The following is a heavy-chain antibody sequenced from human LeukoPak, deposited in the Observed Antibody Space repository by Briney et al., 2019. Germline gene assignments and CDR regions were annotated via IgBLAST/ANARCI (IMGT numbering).Heavy chain of an antibody. V-gene: IGHV1-2*02. CDR2: INPNSGGT. CDR1: GYTFTGYY. D-gene: IGHD3-16*01. CDR3: ARANRSWYPRLLGGDFGY. J-gene: IGHJ4*02. Sequence: EASVKVSCKASGYTFTGYYMHWVRQAPGQGLEWMGWINPNSGGTNYAQKFQGRVTMTRDTSISTAYMELSRLRSDDTAVYYCARANRSWYPRLLGGDFGYWGQGTLVTVSS.